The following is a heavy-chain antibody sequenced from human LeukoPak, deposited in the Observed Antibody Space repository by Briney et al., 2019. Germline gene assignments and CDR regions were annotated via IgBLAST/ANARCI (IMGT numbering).Heavy chain of an antibody. V-gene: IGHV1-69-2*01. Sequence: VASVKVSCKVSGYTFTDYYMHWVQQAPGKGLEWMGLVVPEDGETIYAEKFQGRVTITADTSTDTAYMELSSLRSEDTAVYYCATITGTPFDYWGQGTLVTVSS. J-gene: IGHJ4*02. CDR2: VVPEDGET. D-gene: IGHD1-7*01. CDR3: ATITGTPFDY. CDR1: GYTFTDYY.